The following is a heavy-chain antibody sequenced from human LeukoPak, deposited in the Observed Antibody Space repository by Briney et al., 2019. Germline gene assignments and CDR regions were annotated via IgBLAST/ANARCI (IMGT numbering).Heavy chain of an antibody. CDR1: GFTFSSYA. V-gene: IGHV3-30-3*01. Sequence: GGSLRLSCAASGFTFSSYAMHWVRQAPGKGLEWVAVISYDGSNKYYADSVKGRFTISRDNSKNTLYLQMNSLRAEDTAVYYCARDFYGGYDLGGGFDYWGQGTLVTVSS. D-gene: IGHD5-12*01. J-gene: IGHJ4*02. CDR2: ISYDGSNK. CDR3: ARDFYGGYDLGGGFDY.